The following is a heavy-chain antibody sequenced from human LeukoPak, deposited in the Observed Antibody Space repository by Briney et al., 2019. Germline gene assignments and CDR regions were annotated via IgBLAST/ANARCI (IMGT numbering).Heavy chain of an antibody. V-gene: IGHV3-74*01. CDR1: GFTFSSYW. J-gene: IGHJ4*02. Sequence: PGGSLRLSCAASGFTFSSYWMHWVRQAPGKGLVWVSRVNSDGSSTTYADSVKGRFTISRDNAKNTLYLQMNSLRAEDTAVYYCARHPEPGYCSSTSCHESYFDYWGQGTLVTVSS. D-gene: IGHD2-2*01. CDR3: ARHPEPGYCSSTSCHESYFDY. CDR2: VNSDGSST.